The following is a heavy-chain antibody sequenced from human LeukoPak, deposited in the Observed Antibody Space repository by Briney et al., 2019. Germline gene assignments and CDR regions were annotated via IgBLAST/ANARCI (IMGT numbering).Heavy chain of an antibody. CDR3: ERTPRQCHY. CDR2: IYHSGDT. CDR1: GDSIYTSY. Sequence: SETLSLTCTVSGDSIYTSYWSWIRQPPGKGLEYIGYIYHSGDTYYNPSLKSRVTMSLDTSNNQLSLRLSSVTTGDTAVYYCERTPRQCHYWGQGILVSVS. V-gene: IGHV4-59*01. J-gene: IGHJ4*02.